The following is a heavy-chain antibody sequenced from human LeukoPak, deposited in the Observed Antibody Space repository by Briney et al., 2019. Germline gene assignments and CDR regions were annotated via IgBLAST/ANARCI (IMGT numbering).Heavy chain of an antibody. CDR3: ARVGYGDSLDS. V-gene: IGHV3-48*01. CDR2: ISSSSSTI. CDR1: EFTFSTYS. J-gene: IGHJ5*01. D-gene: IGHD4-17*01. Sequence: GGSLRLSCTASEFTFSTYSMNWVRQAPGKGLEWLSYISSSSSTIYYADSVEGRFTNSRDNAKNSLYLQMNSLRAEDTAVYYCARVGYGDSLDSWGQGTLATVSS.